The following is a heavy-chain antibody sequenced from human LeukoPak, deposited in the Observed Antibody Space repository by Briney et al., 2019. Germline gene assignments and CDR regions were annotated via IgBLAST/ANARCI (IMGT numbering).Heavy chain of an antibody. Sequence: GGSLRLSCAASGFTFSNYWMNWVRQAPGKGLEWVANIKQDGSNKYYADSVKGRFTISRDNSKNTLYLQMNSLRAEDTAVYYCAKDQEDSSGPFDYWGQGTLVTVSS. CDR3: AKDQEDSSGPFDY. V-gene: IGHV3-7*01. D-gene: IGHD3-22*01. CDR2: IKQDGSNK. CDR1: GFTFSNYW. J-gene: IGHJ4*02.